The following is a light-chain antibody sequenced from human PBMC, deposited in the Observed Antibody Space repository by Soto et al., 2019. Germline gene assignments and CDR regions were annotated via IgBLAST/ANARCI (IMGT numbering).Light chain of an antibody. CDR2: EVS. CDR3: AAWDDSLNGYV. CDR1: SSDVGSHKY. J-gene: IGLJ1*01. V-gene: IGLV2-14*01. Sequence: QSALAQPASVSGSPGQSITISCTGTSSDVGSHKYVSWYQHYPGKAPQLMIYEVSNRPSGVSDRFSGSKSGTSASLAISGLQSEDEADYYCAAWDDSLNGYVFGTGTKVTVL.